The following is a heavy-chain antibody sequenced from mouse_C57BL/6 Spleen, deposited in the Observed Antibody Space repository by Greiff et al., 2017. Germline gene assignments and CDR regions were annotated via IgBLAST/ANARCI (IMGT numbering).Heavy chain of an antibody. D-gene: IGHD4-1*01. V-gene: IGHV2-2*01. Sequence: QVQLQQSGPGLVQPSQSLSITCTASGFSLTSYGVHWVRQSPGKGLEWLGVIWSGGSTDYNAAFISRLGISKENAKSQVFFKMNSLQADDTAVYYCARGANGDLPYYLDYWGQGTTLTVSS. CDR3: ARGANGDLPYYLDY. CDR2: IWSGGST. CDR1: GFSLTSYG. J-gene: IGHJ2*01.